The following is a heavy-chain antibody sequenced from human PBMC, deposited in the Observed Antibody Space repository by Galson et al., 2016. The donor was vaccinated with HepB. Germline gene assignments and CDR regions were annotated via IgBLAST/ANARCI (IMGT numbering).Heavy chain of an antibody. Sequence: SLRLSCAASGFTFSSYWMHWVRQAPGKGLVWVSRINSDGGSKDYADSVTGRFTIPRDNAKNTLYLQMNSLRDEDTAVYFCARGGGKPGISYGLDVWGQGTTVTVSS. J-gene: IGHJ6*02. D-gene: IGHD3-10*01. CDR3: ARGGGKPGISYGLDV. V-gene: IGHV3-74*01. CDR1: GFTFSSYW. CDR2: INSDGGSK.